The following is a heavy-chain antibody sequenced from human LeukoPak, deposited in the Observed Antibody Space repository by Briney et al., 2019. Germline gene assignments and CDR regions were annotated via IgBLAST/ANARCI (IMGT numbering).Heavy chain of an antibody. V-gene: IGHV5-51*01. CDR2: IYPGDSDT. D-gene: IGHD2-21*01. CDR3: ARHLSNLVRTYHFDY. J-gene: IGHJ4*01. Sequence: GESLKISCKGSGYSFTSYWIGWVRQMPGKGLEWMGIIYPGDSDTRYSPSFQGQVTISADKSISTAYLQWRSLKASDTAMYYCARHLSNLVRTYHFDYWGQGTQVTVSS. CDR1: GYSFTSYW.